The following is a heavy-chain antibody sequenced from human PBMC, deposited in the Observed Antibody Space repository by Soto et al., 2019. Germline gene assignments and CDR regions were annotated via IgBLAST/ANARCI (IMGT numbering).Heavy chain of an antibody. CDR1: GGSISSYY. J-gene: IGHJ6*03. D-gene: IGHD4-4*01. CDR2: IYYSGST. Sequence: PSETLSLTCTVSGGSISSYYWSWIRQPPGKGLEWIGYIYYSGSTNYNPSLKSRVTISVDTSKNQFSLKLSSVTAADTAVYYCARDQHDYSNYGDYYYYYMDVWGKGTTVTVSS. CDR3: ARDQHDYSNYGDYYYYYMDV. V-gene: IGHV4-59*01.